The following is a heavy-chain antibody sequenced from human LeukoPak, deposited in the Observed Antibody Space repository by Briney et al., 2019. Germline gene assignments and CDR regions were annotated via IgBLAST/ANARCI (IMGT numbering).Heavy chain of an antibody. D-gene: IGHD3-16*01. V-gene: IGHV3-48*02. J-gene: IGHJ4*02. Sequence: GGSLRLSCVASGFNFSAYWMHWVRQAPGKGLVWVSYISHSSSTIYYADSVKGRFTISRDNAKNSLYLQMNSLRDEDTAVYYCARGGAYYDCWGQGTLVTVSS. CDR1: GFNFSAYW. CDR2: ISHSSSTI. CDR3: ARGGAYYDC.